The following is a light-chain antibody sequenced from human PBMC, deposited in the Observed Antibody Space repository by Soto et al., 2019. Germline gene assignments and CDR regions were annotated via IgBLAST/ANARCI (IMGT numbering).Light chain of an antibody. CDR1: SGHSTYA. V-gene: IGLV4-69*01. J-gene: IGLJ3*02. CDR2: LKSDGTH. CDR3: QTWGTGFQV. Sequence: QLVLTQSPSASASLGASVKLTCTLSSGHSTYAIAWHQHQAEKGPRYLMNLKSDGTHTKGDGIPDRFSGSSSGAERYLTIYRLQSDDEADYYCQTWGTGFQVFGGGTKLTVL.